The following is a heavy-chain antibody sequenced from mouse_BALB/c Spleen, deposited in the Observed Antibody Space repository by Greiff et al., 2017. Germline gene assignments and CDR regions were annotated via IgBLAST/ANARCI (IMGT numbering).Heavy chain of an antibody. V-gene: IGHV1-5*01. D-gene: IGHD2-1*01. J-gene: IGHJ2*01. CDR2: IYPGNSDT. Sequence: DVKLQESGTVLVRPGASVKMSCKASGYTFTSYWMHWVKQRPGQGLEWIGAIYPGNSDTSYNQKFKGKAKLTAVTSTSTAYMELSSLTNEDSAVYYCTRRELLLWDYWGQGTTLTVSS. CDR1: GYTFTSYW. CDR3: TRRELLLWDY.